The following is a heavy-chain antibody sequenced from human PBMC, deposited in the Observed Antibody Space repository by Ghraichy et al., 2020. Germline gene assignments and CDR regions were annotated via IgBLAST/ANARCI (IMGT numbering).Heavy chain of an antibody. CDR1: GGSISSSSYY. J-gene: IGHJ4*02. Sequence: SETLSLTCTVSGGSISSSSYYWGWIRQPPGKGLEWIGSIYYSGSTYYNPSLKSRVTISVDTSKNQFSLKLSPVTAADTAVYYCARQSMVRGVIGVPFLFDYWGQGTLVTVSS. CDR2: IYYSGST. V-gene: IGHV4-39*01. CDR3: ARQSMVRGVIGVPFLFDY. D-gene: IGHD3-10*01.